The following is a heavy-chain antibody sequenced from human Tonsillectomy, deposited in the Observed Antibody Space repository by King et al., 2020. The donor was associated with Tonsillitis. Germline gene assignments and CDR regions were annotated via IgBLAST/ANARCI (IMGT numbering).Heavy chain of an antibody. CDR2: IHSDGSST. CDR1: GFTFRSYW. Sequence: VQLVESGGGLVQPGRSLRLSCAVSGFTFRSYWMHLVRQAPGKGLVWVSRIHSDGSSTSYADSVKGRFTISRDNAKNTLYLQMNSLRVEDTAVYYCARELAYYYSSGSVPRMNWFDPWGQGTLVTVSS. CDR3: ARELAYYYSSGSVPRMNWFDP. J-gene: IGHJ5*02. D-gene: IGHD3-10*01. V-gene: IGHV3-74*01.